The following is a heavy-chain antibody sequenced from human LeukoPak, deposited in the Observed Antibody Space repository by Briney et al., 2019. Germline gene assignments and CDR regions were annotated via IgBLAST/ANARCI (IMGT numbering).Heavy chain of an antibody. D-gene: IGHD3-22*01. V-gene: IGHV3-33*06. CDR3: AKAGDNSGYYPAFYYYMDV. CDR1: GFSLSSNG. Sequence: GRSLRLSCAASGFSLSSNGMHWIRQAPGKALEGVALIWYDGSNKYYADSVKGRFTISRDNSKNTLYLEMNSLRAEDTAVYYCAKAGDNSGYYPAFYYYMDVWGEGTTVTVSS. J-gene: IGHJ6*03. CDR2: IWYDGSNK.